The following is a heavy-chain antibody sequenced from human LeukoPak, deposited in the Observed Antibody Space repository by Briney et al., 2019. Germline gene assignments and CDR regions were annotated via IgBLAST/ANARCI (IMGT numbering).Heavy chain of an antibody. J-gene: IGHJ4*02. D-gene: IGHD1-14*01. CDR2: SNWNGGST. V-gene: IGHV3-20*01. Sequence: GGSLRLSCAASGFTFDDYGMSWVRQAPAKGLEWVSGSNWNGGSTGYAGSVKGRFTLSRDKAKNSLYLQMNSLRAEDTALYHCARVQEPYSFDYWGQGTLVTVSS. CDR3: ARVQEPYSFDY. CDR1: GFTFDDYG.